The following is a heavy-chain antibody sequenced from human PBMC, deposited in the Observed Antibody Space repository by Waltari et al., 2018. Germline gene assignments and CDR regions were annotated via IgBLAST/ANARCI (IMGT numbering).Heavy chain of an antibody. CDR1: GFTFNTYG. D-gene: IGHD3-10*01. J-gene: IGHJ3*02. CDR2: ISDDGTTE. Sequence: QVQLVESGGGVVQPGKSLRLSCAASGFTFNTYGMHWVRQAPGKGLEWVSFISDDGTTEYVADSVKGRFTIARDNPKKTLSLQMNSLRAEDTAVYYCARDPLYYYGLGSSAFDIWGQGTAVTVSS. CDR3: ARDPLYYYGLGSSAFDI. V-gene: IGHV3-33*05.